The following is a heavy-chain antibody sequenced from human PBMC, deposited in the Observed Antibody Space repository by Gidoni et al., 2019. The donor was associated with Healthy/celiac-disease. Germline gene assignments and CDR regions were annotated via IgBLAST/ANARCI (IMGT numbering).Heavy chain of an antibody. CDR2: ISYDGSNK. D-gene: IGHD6-13*01. CDR1: GFTFSRYG. CDR3: ATDRIAAAPVYFQH. V-gene: IGHV3-30*03. Sequence: QVQLVESGGGVVLPGRALRLSCAASGFTFSRYGMHCVRQAPGKGLEWVAVISYDGSNKYYADSVKGRFTISRDNSKNTLYLQMNSLRAEDTAVYYCATDRIAAAPVYFQHWGQGTLVTVSS. J-gene: IGHJ1*01.